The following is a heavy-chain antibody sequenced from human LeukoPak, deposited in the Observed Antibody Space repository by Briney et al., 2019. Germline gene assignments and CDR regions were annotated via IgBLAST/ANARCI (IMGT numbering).Heavy chain of an antibody. Sequence: SETLSLTCTVSGTSISNYYWSWIRQPPGKGLEWIGYISNSGNTNYNPSLKSRVTISLDTSRNQFSLKLKSVNAADTAVYYCARAGTEYYYDMDVWGQGTPVTVS. J-gene: IGHJ6*02. D-gene: IGHD3-10*01. V-gene: IGHV4-59*01. CDR3: ARAGTEYYYDMDV. CDR2: ISNSGNT. CDR1: GTSISNYY.